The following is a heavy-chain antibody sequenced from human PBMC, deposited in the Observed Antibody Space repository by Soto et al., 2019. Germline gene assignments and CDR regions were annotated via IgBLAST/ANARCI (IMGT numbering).Heavy chain of an antibody. CDR3: ARDEAVTASRVYYYGMDV. V-gene: IGHV3-53*01. CDR2: IYSGGGT. Sequence: EVQLVESGGGLIQPGGSLRLSCAASGFTVSSNYMTWVRQAPGKGLEWVSVIYSGGGTYYADSVKGRFTISRDNSKNKLYLQMNSLRAEDTAVYYGARDEAVTASRVYYYGMDVWGQGTTVTVSS. J-gene: IGHJ6*02. CDR1: GFTVSSNY. D-gene: IGHD2-21*02.